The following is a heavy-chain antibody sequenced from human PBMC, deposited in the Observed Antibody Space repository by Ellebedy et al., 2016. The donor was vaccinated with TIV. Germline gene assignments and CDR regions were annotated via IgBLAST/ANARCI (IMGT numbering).Heavy chain of an antibody. V-gene: IGHV3-23*01. CDR1: GFTLSSSA. D-gene: IGHD2-21*01. CDR2: IISSGDTT. CDR3: AKTRDYPDFVVPPKARYWYFDL. Sequence: PGGSLRLSCAASGFTLSSSAMSWVRQAPGKGLELVSTIISSGDTTYYADSVKGRFTISRDTSKNTLNLQMSSLRAEDTATYYCAKTRDYPDFVVPPKARYWYFDLWGRGTLVTVSS. J-gene: IGHJ2*01.